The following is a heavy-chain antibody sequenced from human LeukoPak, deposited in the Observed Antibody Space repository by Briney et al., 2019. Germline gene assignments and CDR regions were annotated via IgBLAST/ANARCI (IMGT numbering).Heavy chain of an antibody. D-gene: IGHD6-19*01. CDR3: VNLAVAGTDY. Sequence: GSLRLSCSASGFTFSSYAMHWVRQAPGRGLEYVSAISSNGGSTYYADSVKGRFTISRDNSKNTLYLQMSSLRAEDTAVYYCVNLAVAGTDYWGQGTLVTVSS. CDR1: GFTFSSYA. V-gene: IGHV3-64D*06. CDR2: ISSNGGST. J-gene: IGHJ4*02.